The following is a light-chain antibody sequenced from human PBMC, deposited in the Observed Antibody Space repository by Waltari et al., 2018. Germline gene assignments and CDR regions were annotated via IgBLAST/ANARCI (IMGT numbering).Light chain of an antibody. V-gene: IGKV3-20*01. Sequence: EIVLTQSPGTLSLSPGERVTLSCRASQSVSSINLALCQQKPGQAPRLLIYGASNRATGVPDRFSASGSGTDFTLTISRLEPEDFAMYYCQQYGSSPPAWTFGQGTKVEIK. CDR2: GAS. CDR3: QQYGSSPPAWT. J-gene: IGKJ1*01. CDR1: QSVSSIN.